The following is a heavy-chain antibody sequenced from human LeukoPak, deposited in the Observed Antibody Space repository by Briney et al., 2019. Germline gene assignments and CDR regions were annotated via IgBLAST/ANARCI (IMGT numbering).Heavy chain of an antibody. V-gene: IGHV3-48*04. CDR3: ARSSSSWLYGMDV. CDR2: ISSSGSTI. J-gene: IGHJ6*02. D-gene: IGHD6-13*01. Sequence: GGSLRLSCAASGFTFSSYAMSWVRQAPGKGLEWVSYISSSGSTIYYADSVKGRFTISRDNAKNSLYLQMNSLRAEDTAVYYCARSSSSWLYGMDVWGQGTTVTVSS. CDR1: GFTFSSYA.